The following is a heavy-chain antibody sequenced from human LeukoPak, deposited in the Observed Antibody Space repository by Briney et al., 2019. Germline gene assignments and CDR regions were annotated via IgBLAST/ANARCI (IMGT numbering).Heavy chain of an antibody. CDR2: IGGSGGST. CDR3: AKVGWLQGALYAFDI. V-gene: IGHV3-23*01. D-gene: IGHD5-24*01. CDR1: GFTFSSYA. Sequence: GGSLRLSCAASGFTFSSYAMSWVRQAPGKGLEWVSAIGGSGGSTYYADSVKGRFTISRDNSKNTLYLQMNSLRAEDTAVYYCAKVGWLQGALYAFDIWGQGTMVTVSS. J-gene: IGHJ3*02.